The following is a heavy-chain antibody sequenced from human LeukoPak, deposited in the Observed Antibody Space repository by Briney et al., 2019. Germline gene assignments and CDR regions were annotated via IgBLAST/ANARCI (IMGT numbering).Heavy chain of an antibody. D-gene: IGHD3-22*01. CDR3: ARGPPYYYDSSGYYYFPLDY. CDR1: GGTFSSYA. CDR2: IIPIFGTA. J-gene: IGHJ4*02. V-gene: IGHV1-69*13. Sequence: GASVKVSCKASGGTFSSYAISWVRPAPGQGLEWMGGIIPIFGTANYAQKFQGRDTITADESTSTAYMELSSLRSEDTAVYYCARGPPYYYDSSGYYYFPLDYWGQGTLVTVSS.